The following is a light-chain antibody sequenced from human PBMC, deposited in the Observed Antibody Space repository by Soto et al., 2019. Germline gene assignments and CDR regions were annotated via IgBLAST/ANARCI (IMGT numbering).Light chain of an antibody. V-gene: IGLV2-14*01. J-gene: IGLJ1*01. CDR3: SSYTSSRTLYV. Sequence: QSALTQPASVSGSPGQSINISCTGTSRDVGGFNSVSWYQQHPGKAPKLMIYDVSDRPSGVSNRFSGSKSGNTASLTISGLRAEDEADYYCSSYTSSRTLYVFGTGTKLTVL. CDR2: DVS. CDR1: SRDVGGFNS.